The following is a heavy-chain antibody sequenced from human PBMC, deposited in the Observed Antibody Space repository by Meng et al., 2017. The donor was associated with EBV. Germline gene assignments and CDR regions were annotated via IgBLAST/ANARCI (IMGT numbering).Heavy chain of an antibody. CDR1: GSSLRPLGVG. CDR3: AHIIAARPFDY. Sequence: PVQMSGPTPLNPTPTLTPTCTFSGSSLRPLGVGVGWSRQPPGKALEWLALIYWDDYKRYSPSLKSRLTITKDTSKNQVVLTITNMYPVDAATYYCAHIIAARPFDYWGQGTLVTVSS. V-gene: IGHV2-5*02. J-gene: IGHJ4*02. D-gene: IGHD6-6*01. CDR2: IYWDDYK.